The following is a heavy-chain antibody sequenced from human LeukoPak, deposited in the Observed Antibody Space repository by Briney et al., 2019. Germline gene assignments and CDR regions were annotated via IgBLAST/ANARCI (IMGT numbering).Heavy chain of an antibody. D-gene: IGHD6-13*01. J-gene: IGHJ5*02. V-gene: IGHV3-23*01. Sequence: GGSLRLSCAASGFTFSSYAMSWVRQAPGKGLEWVSAISGSGGSTYYADSVKGRFTISRDNSKNTPYLQMNSLRAEDTAVYYCARIAAAGSYNWFDPWGQGTLVTVSS. CDR3: ARIAAAGSYNWFDP. CDR2: ISGSGGST. CDR1: GFTFSSYA.